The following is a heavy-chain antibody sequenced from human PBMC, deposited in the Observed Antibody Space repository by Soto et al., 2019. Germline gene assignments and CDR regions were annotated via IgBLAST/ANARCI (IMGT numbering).Heavy chain of an antibody. J-gene: IGHJ4*02. V-gene: IGHV3-74*01. Sequence: VQLVESGGGLVQPGESLRLSGAASGFTFSNYWMHWVRQAPGKGLVWVSRIDSDGSRITYADFVKGRFTISRDNAKNTVYLHMNSLTAEDTAVYYCVRTSLVVAVATREDFWGQGTLVTDSS. CDR3: VRTSLVVAVATREDF. CDR2: IDSDGSRI. CDR1: GFTFSNYW. D-gene: IGHD2-15*01.